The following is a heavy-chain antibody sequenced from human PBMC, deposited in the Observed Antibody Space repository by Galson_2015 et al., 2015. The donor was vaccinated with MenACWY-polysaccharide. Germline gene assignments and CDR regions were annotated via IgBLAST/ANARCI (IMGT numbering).Heavy chain of an antibody. V-gene: IGHV1-69*04. Sequence: SVKVSCKASGGTFSDYGFAWVRQAPGQGLEWMGRIIPIAGMVNYAQKFQGSVTITADRSTSTVHLELSSLTPEDTAVYYCARARRWFGGLSEIRSDTLGVLYFDSWGQGTLLTVSS. D-gene: IGHD3-10*01. CDR2: IIPIAGMV. CDR1: GGTFSDYG. CDR3: ARARRWFGGLSEIRSDTLGVLYFDS. J-gene: IGHJ4*02.